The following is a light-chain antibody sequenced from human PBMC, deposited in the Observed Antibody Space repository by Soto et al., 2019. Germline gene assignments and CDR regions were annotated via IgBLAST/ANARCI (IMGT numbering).Light chain of an antibody. CDR3: QQYGSSGT. Sequence: EIVMTQSPSTLSVSAGERITLSCRASQSVGNNLAWYQQKRGQAPRLLIYGASNRATGIPDRFSGSGSGTDFTLTISRLEPEDFAVYYCQQYGSSGTFGQGTKVDIK. CDR2: GAS. J-gene: IGKJ1*01. V-gene: IGKV3-20*01. CDR1: QSVGNN.